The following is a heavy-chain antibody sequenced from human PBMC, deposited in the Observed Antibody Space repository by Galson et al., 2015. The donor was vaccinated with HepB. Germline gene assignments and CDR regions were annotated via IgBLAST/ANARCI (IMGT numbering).Heavy chain of an antibody. CDR1: GFTFSSYS. D-gene: IGHD6-19*01. CDR2: ISSSSSYM. Sequence: SLRLSCAASGFTFSSYSMNWVRQAPGKGLEWVSSISSSSSYMYYADSVKGRFTISRDNAKNSLYLQMNSLRAEDTAVYYCARIAVAGTGEDYWGQGTLVTVSS. V-gene: IGHV3-21*01. J-gene: IGHJ4*02. CDR3: ARIAVAGTGEDY.